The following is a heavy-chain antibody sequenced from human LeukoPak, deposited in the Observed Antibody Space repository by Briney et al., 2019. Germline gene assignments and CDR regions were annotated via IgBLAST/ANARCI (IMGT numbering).Heavy chain of an antibody. CDR1: GFTFSNAW. CDR3: TTDSGAY. V-gene: IGHV3-15*01. J-gene: IGHJ4*02. CDR2: VKRIIDGETT. Sequence: KPGGSLRLSCTASGFTFSNAWMTWVRQAPGKGLEWVGRVKRIIDGETTQYAAPVKGRFVISRDDSKTTVYLQMNSLKTEDTAMYYCTTDSGAYWGQGSLVTVSS. D-gene: IGHD3-10*01.